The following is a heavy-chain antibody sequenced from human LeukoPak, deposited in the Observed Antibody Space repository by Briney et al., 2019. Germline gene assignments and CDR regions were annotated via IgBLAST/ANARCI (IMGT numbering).Heavy chain of an antibody. J-gene: IGHJ4*02. Sequence: SETLSLTCTVSGGSIRSGGYYWSWIRQPPGEGLEWIGYISHSGSTFYNPSLKSRVTISIDRSKNQFSLKLSSVTAADTAVYYCARTEGYWGQGTLVTVSS. CDR2: ISHSGST. CDR3: ARTEGY. V-gene: IGHV4-30-2*01. CDR1: GGSIRSGGYY.